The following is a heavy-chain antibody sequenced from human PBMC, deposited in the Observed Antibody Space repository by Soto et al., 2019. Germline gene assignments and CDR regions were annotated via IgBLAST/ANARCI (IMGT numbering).Heavy chain of an antibody. J-gene: IGHJ4*02. D-gene: IGHD3-10*01. CDR1: GDTFNFYS. CDR3: ATSYGSGSRAFDY. Sequence: QVQLVQSGAEVKKPGSSVKVSCKASGDTFNFYSINWVRQAPGLGLEWVGRFNPILSMSNSAQKFQGRVTLHADQSASPAYMVLSSLRSDDTAMYYCATSYGSGSRAFDYWGQGALVTVSS. V-gene: IGHV1-69*02. CDR2: FNPILSMS.